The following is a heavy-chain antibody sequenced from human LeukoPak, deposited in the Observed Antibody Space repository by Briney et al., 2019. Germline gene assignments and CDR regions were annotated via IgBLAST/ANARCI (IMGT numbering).Heavy chain of an antibody. Sequence: PGGSLRLSCAASGFTFGNYAMNWVRQTPGKGLEWVSSLRASGGITYYADSVKGRFTISRDNSKNTLFLQLDSLRAEDTAVYYCAKDRADVVPTMVLDYWGQGTLVTVSS. CDR2: LRASGGIT. CDR3: AKDRADVVPTMVLDY. CDR1: GFTFGNYA. D-gene: IGHD5-12*01. V-gene: IGHV3-23*01. J-gene: IGHJ4*02.